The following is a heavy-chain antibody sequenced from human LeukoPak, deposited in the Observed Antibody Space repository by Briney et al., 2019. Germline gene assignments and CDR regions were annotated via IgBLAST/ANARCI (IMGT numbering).Heavy chain of an antibody. CDR3: ASGALDTDMFDSDYYFMDV. CDR1: GFAFSDYY. D-gene: IGHD5-18*01. J-gene: IGHJ6*02. V-gene: IGHV3-11*01. CDR2: VSSSGTTI. Sequence: GVSLRLSCAASGFAFSDYYMNWIRQAPGKGLEWVSYVSSSGTTIYYADSVKGRFAISRDNAMNSLYLQMNSLRTEDTAVYYCASGALDTDMFDSDYYFMDVWGQGTTVTVSS.